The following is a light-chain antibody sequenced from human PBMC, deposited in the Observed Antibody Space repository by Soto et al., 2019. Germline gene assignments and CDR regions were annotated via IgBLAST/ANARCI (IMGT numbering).Light chain of an antibody. CDR1: QDIYTD. J-gene: IGKJ5*01. CDR2: AAS. V-gene: IGKV1-9*01. CDR3: QLRKSYPIT. Sequence: DIQLTQSPSFLSASVGDRVTITCRASQDIYTDLTWYQQKPGKAPKLLIFAASTLQNGFPSRFSGSGSGTEFTVTITRLQPEDFATYNCQLRKSYPITFGQGTRLEIK.